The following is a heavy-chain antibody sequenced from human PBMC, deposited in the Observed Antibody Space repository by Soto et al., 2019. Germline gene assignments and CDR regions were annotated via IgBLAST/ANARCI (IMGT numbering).Heavy chain of an antibody. D-gene: IGHD2-15*01. CDR1: GGSISSGGYY. Sequence: QVQLQESGPGLVKPSQTLSLTCTVSGGSISSGGYYWSWIRQHPGKGLEWIGYIYYSGSTYYNPSXXSRVTRSVDTXXNXFXXQLSSVTAADTAVYYCARFLLPGYCSGGSCSTFDYWGQGTLVTVSS. V-gene: IGHV4-31*03. CDR2: IYYSGST. J-gene: IGHJ4*02. CDR3: ARFLLPGYCSGGSCSTFDY.